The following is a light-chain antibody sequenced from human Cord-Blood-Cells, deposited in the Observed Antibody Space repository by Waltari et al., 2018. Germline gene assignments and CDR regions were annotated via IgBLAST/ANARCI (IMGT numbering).Light chain of an antibody. CDR2: VAS. CDR3: QQYDNLPYT. Sequence: DIQMTQSPSSLSASVGDRVTITLQASHDISNYLNWYQQKPGKAPNLLIYVASNLETGVPSRFSGSGSETDFTFTISSLQPEDIATYYYQQYDNLPYTFGQGTKLEIK. V-gene: IGKV1-33*01. CDR1: HDISNY. J-gene: IGKJ2*01.